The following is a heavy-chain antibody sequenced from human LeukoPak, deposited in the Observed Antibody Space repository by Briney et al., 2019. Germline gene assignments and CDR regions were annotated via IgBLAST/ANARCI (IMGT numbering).Heavy chain of an antibody. Sequence: SETLSLTCTVSGGSISSYYWSWIRQAPGTGLEWIAYIYYSGSTNYNPSLKSRVSISVDTSKNQFSPKLSSVTAADTAVYYCARLTFHYYFDYWGQGALVTVSS. V-gene: IGHV4-59*08. D-gene: IGHD2/OR15-2a*01. J-gene: IGHJ4*02. CDR1: GGSISSYY. CDR3: ARLTFHYYFDY. CDR2: IYYSGST.